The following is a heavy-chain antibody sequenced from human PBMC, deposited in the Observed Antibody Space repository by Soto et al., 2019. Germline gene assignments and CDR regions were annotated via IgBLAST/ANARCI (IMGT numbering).Heavy chain of an antibody. J-gene: IGHJ6*03. CDR2: ISGSGGST. Sequence: GGSLRLSCAASGFTFSSYAMSWVRQAPGKGLEWVSAISGSGGSTYYADSVKGRFTISRDNSKNTLYLQMNSLRAEDTAVYYCAKERFSKEDDFWSGFIQTYYYYMDVWGKGTTVTVSS. D-gene: IGHD3-3*01. CDR3: AKERFSKEDDFWSGFIQTYYYYMDV. CDR1: GFTFSSYA. V-gene: IGHV3-23*01.